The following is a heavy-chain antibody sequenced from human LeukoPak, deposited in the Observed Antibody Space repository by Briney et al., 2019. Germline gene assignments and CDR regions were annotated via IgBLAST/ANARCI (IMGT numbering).Heavy chain of an antibody. J-gene: IGHJ4*02. V-gene: IGHV3-74*01. Sequence: PGGSLRLSCAASGLTFSSYWKPWVRQAPGKGLVWISRINTDGSATNYADSVRGRFTISRDNAKNTLYLQMSSLRAEDTAVYYCARGCDSGCYGLGYWGQGTLVTVSS. CDR3: ARGCDSGCYGLGY. CDR1: GLTFSSYW. D-gene: IGHD3-10*01. CDR2: INTDGSAT.